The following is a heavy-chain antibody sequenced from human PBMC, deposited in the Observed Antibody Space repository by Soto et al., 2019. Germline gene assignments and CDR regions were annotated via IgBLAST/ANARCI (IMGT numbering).Heavy chain of an antibody. D-gene: IGHD5-12*01. J-gene: IGHJ4*02. Sequence: SETLSLTCAVSGGSISSGGYSWSWIRQPPGKGLEWIGYIYHSGSTYYNPSLKSRVTISVDRSKNQFSLKLSSVTAADTAVYYCARTTRDGYNLANYFDDWGQGTLVTVSS. CDR2: IYHSGST. CDR3: ARTTRDGYNLANYFDD. CDR1: GGSISSGGYS. V-gene: IGHV4-30-2*01.